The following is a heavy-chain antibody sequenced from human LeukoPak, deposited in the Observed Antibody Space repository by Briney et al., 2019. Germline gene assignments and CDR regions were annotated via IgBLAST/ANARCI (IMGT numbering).Heavy chain of an antibody. CDR2: ISAYNGNT. Sequence: GASVKVSCKASGYTFTSYGISWVRQAPGQGLEWMGWISAYNGNTNYAQKFQGRVTMTRDTSISTAYMELSRLRSDDTAVYYCARVGLNDAFDIWGQGTMVTVSS. J-gene: IGHJ3*02. CDR1: GYTFTSYG. D-gene: IGHD3-16*01. V-gene: IGHV1-18*01. CDR3: ARVGLNDAFDI.